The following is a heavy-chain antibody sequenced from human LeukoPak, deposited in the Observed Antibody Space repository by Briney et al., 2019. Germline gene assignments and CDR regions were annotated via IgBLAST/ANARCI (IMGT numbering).Heavy chain of an antibody. J-gene: IGHJ3*02. CDR3: ASYDYGDDGVGAFDI. D-gene: IGHD4-17*01. CDR2: ISYDGSNK. V-gene: IGHV3-30*03. CDR1: GFTFSSYG. Sequence: GGSLRLSCAASGFTFSSYGMHWVRQAPGKGLEWAAVISYDGSNKYYADSVKGRFTISRDNSKNTLYLQMNSLRAEDTAVYYCASYDYGDDGVGAFDIWGQGTMVTVSS.